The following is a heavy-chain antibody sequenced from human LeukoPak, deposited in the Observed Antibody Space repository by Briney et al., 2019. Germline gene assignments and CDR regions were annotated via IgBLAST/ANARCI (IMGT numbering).Heavy chain of an antibody. CDR3: AKDRSSWYTLPFDY. J-gene: IGHJ4*02. CDR2: ISGSGGST. Sequence: GGSLRLSCVGSGFTFSSYAMSWVRQAPGKGLEWVSVISGSGGSTYYADSVKGRFTISRDNSKNTLYLQMNSLRAEDTAVYYCAKDRSSWYTLPFDYWGQGTLVTVSS. D-gene: IGHD6-13*01. V-gene: IGHV3-23*01. CDR1: GFTFSSYA.